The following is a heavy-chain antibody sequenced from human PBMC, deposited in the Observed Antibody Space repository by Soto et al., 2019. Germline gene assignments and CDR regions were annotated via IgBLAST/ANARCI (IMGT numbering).Heavy chain of an antibody. V-gene: IGHV3-33*01. CDR2: IRYDGSNK. D-gene: IGHD6-19*01. CDR1: GFTFSSYG. CDR3: AIIAVAGTVLDY. Sequence: QVQLVESGGGVVQPGRSLRLSCAASGFTFSSYGMHWVRQAPGKGLEWVAVIRYDGSNKYYADSVKGRFTISRDNSKNTLYLQMNSLRAEDTAVYYCAIIAVAGTVLDYWGQGTLVTVSS. J-gene: IGHJ4*02.